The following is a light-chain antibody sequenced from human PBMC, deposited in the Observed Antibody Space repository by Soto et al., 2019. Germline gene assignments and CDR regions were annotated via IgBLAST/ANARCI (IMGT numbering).Light chain of an antibody. Sequence: EIVLTQSPGTLSLSPGERATLSCRASQSVDSSYLAWYQQNPGQAPRLLIHGASSRAAGIPDRFSGSGSGTDFTLTISRLEPEDFAVYYCQQYGSSWMYTFGQGTKLEMK. CDR2: GAS. CDR1: QSVDSSY. CDR3: QQYGSSWMYT. V-gene: IGKV3-20*01. J-gene: IGKJ2*01.